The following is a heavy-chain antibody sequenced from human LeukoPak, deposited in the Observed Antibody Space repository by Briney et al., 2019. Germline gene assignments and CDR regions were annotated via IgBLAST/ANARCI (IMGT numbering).Heavy chain of an antibody. D-gene: IGHD2-2*01. CDR1: GYTFRSYD. CDR2: IISNGGTK. J-gene: IGHJ4*02. CDR3: ATTYSAYCSSTSCYGRFDY. V-gene: IGHV3-33*01. Sequence: SVRVSCAASGYTFRSYDMHWVRQASGQGLEWVGGIISNGGTKRYADELQGRFTISRDKSKNTLYLQMNSLRAEDTAVYYCATTYSAYCSSTSCYGRFDYWGQGTLVTVSS.